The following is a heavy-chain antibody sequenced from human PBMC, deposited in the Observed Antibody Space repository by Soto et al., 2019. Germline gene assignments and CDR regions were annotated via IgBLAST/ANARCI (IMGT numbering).Heavy chain of an antibody. CDR1: GYIFVNYG. Sequence: QVQLVQSGAEVRKPGSSVKVACKASGYIFVNYGIAWVRQAPGQARGWMGWITPYSGNTHYACKVQGRLTMTTDPSTSTAYMDLGSLTSEDTAVYYCAMVNNYVPRTTQDVWGKGTTVTVSS. CDR3: AMVNNYVPRTTQDV. CDR2: ITPYSGNT. V-gene: IGHV1-18*01. D-gene: IGHD3-16*01. J-gene: IGHJ6*04.